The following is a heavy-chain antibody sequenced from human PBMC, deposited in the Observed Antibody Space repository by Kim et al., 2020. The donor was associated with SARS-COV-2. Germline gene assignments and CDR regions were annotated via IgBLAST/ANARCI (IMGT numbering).Heavy chain of an antibody. CDR3: VRQKGARTYYFDS. V-gene: IGHV4-39*01. J-gene: IGHJ4*02. CDR1: GGFIGTGDYH. Sequence: SETLSLTCTVSGGFIGTGDYHWGWIRQSPGKGLEWIGRIYHNGNTYYNPSLKSRVTISLDTSTNQSFLSLSSVTAADTAESYCVRQKGARTYYFDSWGQG. D-gene: IGHD2-8*01. CDR2: IYHNGNT.